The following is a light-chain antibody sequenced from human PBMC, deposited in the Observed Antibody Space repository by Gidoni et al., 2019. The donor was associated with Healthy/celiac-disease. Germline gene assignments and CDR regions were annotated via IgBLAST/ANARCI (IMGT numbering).Light chain of an antibody. CDR3: QQRSNWPALT. V-gene: IGKV3-11*01. Sequence: DIVLPQSPATLSLSPGERATLSCRASQSVSSYLAWYQQKPGQAPRLLIYDASNRATGIPARFSGSGSGTDFTLTISSLEPEDFAVYYCQQRSNWPALTFXGXTKVEIK. CDR1: QSVSSY. J-gene: IGKJ4*01. CDR2: DAS.